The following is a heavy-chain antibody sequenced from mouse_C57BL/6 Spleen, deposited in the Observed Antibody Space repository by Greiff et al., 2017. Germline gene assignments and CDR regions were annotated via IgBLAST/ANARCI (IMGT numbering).Heavy chain of an antibody. CDR3: ARPGTGAMDY. Sequence: VQLQQSGPGLVKPGASVKMSCKASGFTFSDYNMHWVKQSHGKSLEWIGYINPNNGGVSYNQTFKGQAPLTLNNSSSTPYMELRSLASEDAAVDYCARPGTGAMDYWGQGTSVTVSS. CDR2: INPNNGGV. D-gene: IGHD4-1*01. V-gene: IGHV1-22*01. CDR1: GFTFSDYN. J-gene: IGHJ4*01.